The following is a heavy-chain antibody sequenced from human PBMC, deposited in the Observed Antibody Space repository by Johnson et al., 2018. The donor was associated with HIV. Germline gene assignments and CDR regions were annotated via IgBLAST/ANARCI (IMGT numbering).Heavy chain of an antibody. Sequence: QVQLVESGGGFVKPGGSLRLSCAASGFSISDYYMSWIRQAPGNGLEWISYIGRSGTTIYYANSVKGRFTVSRDNSKNTLYLQMDSLRAEDTAVYYCAILGWGAFDIWGQGTMVTVSS. CDR1: GFSISDYY. J-gene: IGHJ3*02. V-gene: IGHV3-11*04. D-gene: IGHD2-21*01. CDR3: AILGWGAFDI. CDR2: IGRSGTTI.